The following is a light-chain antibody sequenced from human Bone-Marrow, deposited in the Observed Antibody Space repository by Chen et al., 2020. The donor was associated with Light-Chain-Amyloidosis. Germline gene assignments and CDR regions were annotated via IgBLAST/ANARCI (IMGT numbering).Light chain of an antibody. CDR2: LAS. CDR3: QQSYSLPLT. CDR1: HHIENY. Sequence: DIRMTQSPFFLSASVGDKITISCRTSHHIENYLNWYQQKPGTAPKLLIFLASRLQSGVPSRFSGRGSGTSFTLTIDNLQPEDCATYYCQQSYSLPLTFGGGTKV. J-gene: IGKJ4*02. V-gene: IGKV1-39*01.